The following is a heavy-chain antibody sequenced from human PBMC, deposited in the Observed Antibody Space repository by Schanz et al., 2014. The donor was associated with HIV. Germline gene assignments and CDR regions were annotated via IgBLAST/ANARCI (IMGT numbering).Heavy chain of an antibody. CDR3: ARGLVNCSGGSCYSGWFDP. D-gene: IGHD2-15*01. Sequence: QVQLHQWGAGLLKPSETLSLTCAVYGVSFSGYDWSWIRQPPGKGMVWIGEINHRGTTNYNPSRRSRVTISVDPSKNQFSLKLSSVTAADTAVYYCARGLVNCSGGSCYSGWFDPWGQGNLVTVSS. CDR2: INHRGTT. J-gene: IGHJ5*02. CDR1: GVSFSGYD. V-gene: IGHV4-34*01.